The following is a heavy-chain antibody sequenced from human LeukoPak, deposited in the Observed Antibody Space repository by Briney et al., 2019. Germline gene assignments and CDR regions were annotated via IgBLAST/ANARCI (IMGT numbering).Heavy chain of an antibody. V-gene: IGHV1-18*01. CDR1: GYTFTRYG. D-gene: IGHD5-12*01. Sequence: ASVKVSCKASGYTFTRYGIIWVRQAPGQGLEGMGWISANNGNTNYAQKLQGRVTMTTDTSTSTAYMELRSLRSDDTAVYYCARGDSGYDFAPFDYWGQGTLVTVSS. J-gene: IGHJ4*02. CDR3: ARGDSGYDFAPFDY. CDR2: ISANNGNT.